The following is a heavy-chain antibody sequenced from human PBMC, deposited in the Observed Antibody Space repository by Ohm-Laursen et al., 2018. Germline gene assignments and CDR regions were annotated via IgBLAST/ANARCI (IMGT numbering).Heavy chain of an antibody. CDR2: IKQDGSEK. CDR3: ARGSGSYSRLGVDS. CDR1: GFTFSSYW. J-gene: IGHJ4*02. Sequence: SLRLSCAASGFTFSSYWMSWVRQAPGKGLEWVANIKQDGSEKYYVDSVKGRFTISRDNAKNSLYLQMNSLRAEDTAVYYCARGSGSYSRLGVDSWGQGTLVTVSS. D-gene: IGHD1-26*01. V-gene: IGHV3-7*01.